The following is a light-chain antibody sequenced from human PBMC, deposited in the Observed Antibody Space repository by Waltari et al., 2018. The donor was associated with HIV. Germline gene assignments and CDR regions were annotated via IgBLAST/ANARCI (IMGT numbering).Light chain of an antibody. CDR3: AAWDDSLRGV. CDR2: SNN. Sequence: SVLPQPPSASGTPGQRVTISCSGSSSNTGSNTVNWYQQLPGTAPKLLIYSNNQRPSGIPDRFSGSKSGTSASLAISGLQSEDEADYYCAAWDDSLRGVFGGGTKLTVL. CDR1: SSNTGSNT. V-gene: IGLV1-44*01. J-gene: IGLJ2*01.